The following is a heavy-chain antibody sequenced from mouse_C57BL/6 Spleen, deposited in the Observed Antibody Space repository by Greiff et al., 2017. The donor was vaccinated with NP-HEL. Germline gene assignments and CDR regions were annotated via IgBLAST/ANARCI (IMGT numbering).Heavy chain of an antibody. D-gene: IGHD1-1*01. CDR1: GYTFTDYE. J-gene: IGHJ2*01. V-gene: IGHV1-15*01. CDR2: IDPETGGT. Sequence: QVQLQQSGAELVRPGASVTLSCKASGYTFTDYEMHWVKQTPVHGLEWIGAIDPETGGTAYNQKFKGKAILTADKSSSTAYMELRSLTSEDSAVYYCTRVGSSSYYFDYWGQGTTLTVSS. CDR3: TRVGSSSYYFDY.